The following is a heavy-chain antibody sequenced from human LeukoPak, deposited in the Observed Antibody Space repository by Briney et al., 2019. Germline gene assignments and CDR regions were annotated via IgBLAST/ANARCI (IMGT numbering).Heavy chain of an antibody. CDR1: GFTFSTYG. J-gene: IGHJ4*02. V-gene: IGHV3-30*02. D-gene: IGHD3-9*01. CDR2: IRYDGINK. CDR3: ARVYDILTGYHTFDH. Sequence: GGTLRLSCAASGFTFSTYGMHWVRQAPGKGLEWVAFIRYDGINKYYSDSVKGRFTISRDNSKNTLYLQMNSLRAEDTAVYYCARVYDILTGYHTFDHWGQGTLVTVSS.